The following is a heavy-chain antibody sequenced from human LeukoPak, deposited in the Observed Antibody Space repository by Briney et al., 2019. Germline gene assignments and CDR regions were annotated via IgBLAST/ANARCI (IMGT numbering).Heavy chain of an antibody. Sequence: PGGSLRLSCAASGFTVSDNYMIWVRQAPGKGLEWVSVIYSGGTTYYADSVKGRLIIYRDNSKNTLYLQMDSLRVGDTAVYYCARTYSGYVHGAFHIWGQGTMVTVSS. CDR1: GFTVSDNY. D-gene: IGHD5-12*01. V-gene: IGHV3-66*01. J-gene: IGHJ3*02. CDR3: ARTYSGYVHGAFHI. CDR2: IYSGGTT.